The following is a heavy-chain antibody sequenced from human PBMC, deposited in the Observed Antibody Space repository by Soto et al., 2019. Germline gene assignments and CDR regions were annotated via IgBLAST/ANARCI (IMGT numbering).Heavy chain of an antibody. CDR1: GYSFTSYW. CDR2: IDPSDSYT. Sequence: GESLKISCKGSGYSFTSYWISWVRQMPGKGLEWMGRIDPSDSYTNYSPSFQGHVTISADKSISTAYLQWSSLKASDTAMYYCARHISGSYNYYGMGVWGQGTTVTVSS. CDR3: ARHISGSYNYYGMGV. V-gene: IGHV5-10-1*01. J-gene: IGHJ6*02. D-gene: IGHD1-26*01.